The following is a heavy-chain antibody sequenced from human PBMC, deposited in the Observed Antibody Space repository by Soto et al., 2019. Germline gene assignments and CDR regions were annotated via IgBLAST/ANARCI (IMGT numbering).Heavy chain of an antibody. Sequence: GESLKISCKGSGYSFTSYWIGWVRQMPGKGLEWMGIIYPGDSDTRYSPSFQGHVTITVDKSTSTAYMELSSLRSEDTAVYYCARQYSSSWTDQYYGMDVWGQGTTVTVSS. CDR1: GYSFTSYW. J-gene: IGHJ6*02. CDR2: IYPGDSDT. CDR3: ARQYSSSWTDQYYGMDV. D-gene: IGHD6-13*01. V-gene: IGHV5-51*01.